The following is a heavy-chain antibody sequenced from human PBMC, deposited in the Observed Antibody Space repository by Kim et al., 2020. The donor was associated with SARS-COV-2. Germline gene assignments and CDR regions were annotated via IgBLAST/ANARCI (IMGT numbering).Heavy chain of an antibody. V-gene: IGHV3-33*01. Sequence: SNKYYAGSVKGRFTISRDNSKNTLYLQMNSLRAEDTAVYYCARDQYRGYWGQGTLVTVSS. CDR2: SNK. CDR3: ARDQYRGY. D-gene: IGHD2-2*01. J-gene: IGHJ4*02.